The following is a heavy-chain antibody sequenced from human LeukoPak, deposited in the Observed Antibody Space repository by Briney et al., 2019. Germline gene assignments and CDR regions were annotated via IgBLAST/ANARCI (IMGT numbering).Heavy chain of an antibody. CDR1: GFRFSDYD. CDR3: ARDHPDY. J-gene: IGHJ4*02. Sequence: PGGSLRLSCAASGFRFSDYDLHWVRQTPGKGLEWVAVVSFDGNDKHYADYVKGRFTIFRDNSRNTMYLQMSSLRPEDTAVYYCARDHPDYWGQGTLVTVSS. CDR2: VSFDGNDK. V-gene: IGHV3-30*04.